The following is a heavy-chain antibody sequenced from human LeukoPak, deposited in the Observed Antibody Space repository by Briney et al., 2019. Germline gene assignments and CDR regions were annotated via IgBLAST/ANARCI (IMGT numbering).Heavy chain of an antibody. J-gene: IGHJ4*02. CDR1: GGSISSYY. CDR3: ARENSGSYREFDY. CDR2: IYTSGST. D-gene: IGHD1-26*01. V-gene: IGHV4-4*07. Sequence: SETLSLTCTVSGGSISSYYWSWIRQPAGKGLEWIGRIYTSGSTNYNASLKSRGSMSVGTSKNQFSLKLSSVTGADTAVFYCARENSGSYREFDYWGQGTLVTVSS.